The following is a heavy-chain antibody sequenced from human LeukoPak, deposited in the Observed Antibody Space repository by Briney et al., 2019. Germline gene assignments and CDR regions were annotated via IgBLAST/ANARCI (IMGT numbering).Heavy chain of an antibody. Sequence: GGSLRLSCAASGFTFSSYGMHWVRQAPGKGLEWVAVISYDGSNKYYADSVKGRFTISRDNSKNTLYLQMNSLRAKDTAVYYCAKDRVLTGDYWGQGTLVTVSS. CDR3: AKDRVLTGDY. J-gene: IGHJ4*02. V-gene: IGHV3-30*18. CDR2: ISYDGSNK. CDR1: GFTFSSYG. D-gene: IGHD3-9*01.